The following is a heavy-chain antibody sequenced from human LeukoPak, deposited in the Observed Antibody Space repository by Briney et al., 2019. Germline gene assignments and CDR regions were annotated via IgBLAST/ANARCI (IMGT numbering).Heavy chain of an antibody. CDR3: ARTFYYGSGRARYMDV. J-gene: IGHJ6*03. Sequence: ASVKVSCKASGYTFTGYHMHWVRQAPGQGLEWMGWINPDSGGTDYAQKFQGRVTMTRDTSISTAYMELSRLRSDDTAMYYCARTFYYGSGRARYMDVWGKGTTVTISS. CDR2: INPDSGGT. V-gene: IGHV1-2*02. D-gene: IGHD3-10*01. CDR1: GYTFTGYH.